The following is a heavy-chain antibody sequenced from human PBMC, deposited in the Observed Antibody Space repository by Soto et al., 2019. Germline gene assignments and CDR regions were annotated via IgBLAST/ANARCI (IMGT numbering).Heavy chain of an antibody. CDR1: GDTISTGGYS. CDR3: XXXXXXXXXXXXXP. CDR2: TYHSGNP. Sequence: QLQLQESGSRLVKSSETLSLTCGVSGDTISTGGYSWAWIRQPPGKALEWIGHTYHSGNPYYNPSLTGRFTKXVXRXXNQFSLKLSSVTAAXTAVXXXXXXXXXXXXXXXXPWGQGTLVTASS. J-gene: IGHJ5*02. V-gene: IGHV4-30-2*01.